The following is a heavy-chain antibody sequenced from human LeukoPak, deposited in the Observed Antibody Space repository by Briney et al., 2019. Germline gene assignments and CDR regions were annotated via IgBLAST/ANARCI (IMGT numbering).Heavy chain of an antibody. D-gene: IGHD3-16*01. Sequence: SETLSLTCAVYGGSFSGYYWSWIRPPPGKGLEWIGEINHSGSTNYNPSLKSRVTISVDTSKNQFSLKLSSVTAADTAVYYCARSWGDYWGQGTLVTVSS. J-gene: IGHJ4*02. CDR1: GGSFSGYY. CDR3: ARSWGDY. CDR2: INHSGST. V-gene: IGHV4-34*01.